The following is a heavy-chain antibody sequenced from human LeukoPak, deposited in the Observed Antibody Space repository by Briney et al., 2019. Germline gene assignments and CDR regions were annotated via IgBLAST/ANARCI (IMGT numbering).Heavy chain of an antibody. J-gene: IGHJ4*02. CDR1: GYGFTSYW. V-gene: IGHV5-10-1*01. CDR2: IDPSDSYT. Sequence: GESLRISCKGSGYGFTSYWISWVRQMPGKGLEWMGRIDPSDSYTNYSPSFQGHVTISVDKSISTAYLQLSSLKASDTAMYYCAKHSVTSNYDDYWGQGTLVTVSS. D-gene: IGHD2-2*01. CDR3: AKHSVTSNYDDY.